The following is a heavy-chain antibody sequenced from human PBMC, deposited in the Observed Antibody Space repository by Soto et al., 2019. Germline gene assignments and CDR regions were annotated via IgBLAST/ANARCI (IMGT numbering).Heavy chain of an antibody. CDR2: IYYSGNA. CDR3: ARHKNTSSRYLLPDF. CDR1: GGSISSRSYY. V-gene: IGHV4-39*01. D-gene: IGHD6-13*01. Sequence: SETLSLTCTVSGGSISSRSYYWGWIRPPQGKGLEWIGSIYYSGNAYYNPTLKSRVAVSVDTYKNQFSLKVTSVTATDTAVYYCARHKNTSSRYLLPDFWGQGTLVTVSS. J-gene: IGHJ4*02.